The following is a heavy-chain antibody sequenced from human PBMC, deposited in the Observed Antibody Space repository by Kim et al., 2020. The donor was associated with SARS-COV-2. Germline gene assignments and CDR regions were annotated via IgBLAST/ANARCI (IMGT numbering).Heavy chain of an antibody. J-gene: IGHJ4*02. CDR2: IYTSGAT. CDR3: ARGLVGSTTSFDS. V-gene: IGHV3-66*01. Sequence: GGSLRFSCAASGFTVINSYMTWVRQAPGKGLEWVSTIYTSGATYYADSVRGRFTVSRDNSKNALFLQMTTLRAEDTAVYFCARGLVGSTTSFDSWGQGTLVTVSS. D-gene: IGHD1-26*01. CDR1: GFTVINSY.